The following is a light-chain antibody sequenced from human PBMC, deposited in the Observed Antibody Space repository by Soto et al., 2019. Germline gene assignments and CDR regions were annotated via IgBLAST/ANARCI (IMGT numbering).Light chain of an antibody. CDR1: QSISTW. Sequence: DIQMTQSPSTLSASVGDRVTITCRARQSISTWLAWYQQKPGKAPKLLIYQASNLESGVPARFSGSGSGTEFTLTISSLQPDDFAAYYCQRYNSYVYTFGPGTKLDI. J-gene: IGKJ2*01. CDR2: QAS. CDR3: QRYNSYVYT. V-gene: IGKV1-5*03.